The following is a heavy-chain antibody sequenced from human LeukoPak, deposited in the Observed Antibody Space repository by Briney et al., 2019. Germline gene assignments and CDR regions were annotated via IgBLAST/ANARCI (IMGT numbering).Heavy chain of an antibody. J-gene: IGHJ3*02. Sequence: SETLSLTCTVSGGSISRYYWSWIRQPPGKGLEWIGYIYYSGSTNYNPSLKSRVTISVDTSKNQFSLKLSSVTAADTAVYYCARLTSGWYGPTDAFDIWGQGTMVTVSS. CDR1: GGSISRYY. V-gene: IGHV4-59*01. D-gene: IGHD6-19*01. CDR2: IYYSGST. CDR3: ARLTSGWYGPTDAFDI.